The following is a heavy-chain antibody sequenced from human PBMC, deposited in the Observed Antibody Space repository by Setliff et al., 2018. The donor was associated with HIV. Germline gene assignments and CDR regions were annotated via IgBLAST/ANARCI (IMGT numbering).Heavy chain of an antibody. CDR3: ARDRVISVRGVLRSTFDP. Sequence: GGSLRLSCVASGLSVGDNYVAWVRLAPGRGLEWVSVIYPGGASFYSDSVKGRFIISRDISANWVYLQMNSLRDDDTAMYYCARDRVISVRGVLRSTFDPWGRGTRVTV. D-gene: IGHD3-10*01. J-gene: IGHJ5*02. CDR1: GLSVGDNY. CDR2: IYPGGAS. V-gene: IGHV3-66*01.